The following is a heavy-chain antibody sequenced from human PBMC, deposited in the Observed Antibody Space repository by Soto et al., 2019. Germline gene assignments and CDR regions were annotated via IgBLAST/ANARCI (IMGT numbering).Heavy chain of an antibody. CDR3: ARLATSVYCSGGSCYIRSYYYYGMDV. D-gene: IGHD2-15*01. J-gene: IGHJ6*02. Sequence: PGESLKISCKGSGYSFTSYWIGWVRQMPGKGLEWMGIIYPGDSDTRYSPSVQGQVTISADKSISTAYLQWSSLKASDTAMYYCARLATSVYCSGGSCYIRSYYYYGMDVWGQGTTVTVSS. V-gene: IGHV5-51*01. CDR1: GYSFTSYW. CDR2: IYPGDSDT.